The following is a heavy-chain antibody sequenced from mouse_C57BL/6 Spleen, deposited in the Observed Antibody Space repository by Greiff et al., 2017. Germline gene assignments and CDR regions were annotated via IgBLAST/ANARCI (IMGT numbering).Heavy chain of an antibody. CDR1: GFTFSSYA. J-gene: IGHJ3*01. CDR2: ISDGGSYT. D-gene: IGHD3-2*02. Sequence: VQLKESGGGLVKPGGSLKLSCAASGFTFSSYAMSWVRQTPEKRLEWVATISDGGSYTNYPDNVKGQFTISRDKAKNNLYLQMNHLKSEDTALYYCARDLDKSGSGFAYWGQGTLVTVSA. V-gene: IGHV5-4*01. CDR3: ARDLDKSGSGFAY.